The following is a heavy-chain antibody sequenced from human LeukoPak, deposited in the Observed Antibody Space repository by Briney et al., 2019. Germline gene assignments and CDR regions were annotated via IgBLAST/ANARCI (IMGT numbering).Heavy chain of an antibody. CDR1: GFTFGNAW. J-gene: IGHJ5*02. V-gene: IGHV3-15*01. CDR2: IKSKTDGGTT. D-gene: IGHD2-15*01. CDR3: TTDCSGGSCYSP. Sequence: GGSLRLSCAASGFTFGNAWMSWVRQAPGKGLEWVGRIKSKTDGGTTDYAAPVKGRFTISRDDSKNTLYLQMNSLKTEDTAVYYCTTDCSGGSCYSPWGQGTLVTVSS.